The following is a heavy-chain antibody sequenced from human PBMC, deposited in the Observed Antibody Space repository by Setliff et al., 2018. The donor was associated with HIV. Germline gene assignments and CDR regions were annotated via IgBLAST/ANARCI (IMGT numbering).Heavy chain of an antibody. CDR3: ARATWLVHPFPLYYFDY. CDR1: GGSISSNHW. D-gene: IGHD6-19*01. Sequence: PSETLSLTCAVSGGSISSNHWWSWVRQPPGKGLEWIGEMHHSGSNNYNPSLTSRVIISVDKSNNLFFLNLISVTAADTAVYYCARATWLVHPFPLYYFDYWGQGTLVTVSS. V-gene: IGHV4-4*02. J-gene: IGHJ4*02. CDR2: MHHSGSN.